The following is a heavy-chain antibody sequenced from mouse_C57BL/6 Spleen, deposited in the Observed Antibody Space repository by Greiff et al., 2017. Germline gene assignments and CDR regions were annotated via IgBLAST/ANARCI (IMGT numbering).Heavy chain of an antibody. J-gene: IGHJ4*01. D-gene: IGHD2-5*01. CDR1: GFTFSDYY. Sequence: EVMLVESEGGLVQPGSSMKLSCTASGFTFSDYYMAWVRQVPEKGLEWVANINYDGSSTYYLDSLKSRFIISRDNAKNILYLQMSSLKSEDTATYYCARDSFYSIYAMGYWGKGTSVTVSS. CDR3: ARDSFYSIYAMGY. CDR2: INYDGSST. V-gene: IGHV5-16*01.